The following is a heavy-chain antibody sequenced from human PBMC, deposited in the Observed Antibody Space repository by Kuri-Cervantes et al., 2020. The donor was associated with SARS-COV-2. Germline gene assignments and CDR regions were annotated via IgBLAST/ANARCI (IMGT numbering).Heavy chain of an antibody. CDR1: GFSLSTSGVG. J-gene: IGHJ3*02. V-gene: IGHV2-5*05. CDR3: AHDGGGEGAFDI. D-gene: IGHD3-16*01. CDR2: IYRADDK. Sequence: SGPTLVKPTQTLTLACTFSGFSLSTSGVGVGWIRQPQGKALEWVALIYRADDKRYGPSLKSMLTITNDTSKNQVVHTMPNMDPVDTAKYYWAHDGGGEGAFDIWGQGTMVTVSS.